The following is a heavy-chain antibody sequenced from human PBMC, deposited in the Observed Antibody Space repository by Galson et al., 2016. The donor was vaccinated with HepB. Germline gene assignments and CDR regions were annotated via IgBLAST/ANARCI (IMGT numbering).Heavy chain of an antibody. CDR2: IQGDGSNR. CDR1: GFTFRRYS. V-gene: IGHV3-43*01. J-gene: IGHJ2*01. CDR3: AKEAETIYFDL. Sequence: SLRLSCAASGFTFRRYSMHWVRQAPGKGLEWVALIQGDGSNRYYAESVKGRFTTSRDNRKNSLYLQINSLTNDDSALYYCAKEAETIYFDLWGRGTLVTVSS. D-gene: IGHD1-14*01.